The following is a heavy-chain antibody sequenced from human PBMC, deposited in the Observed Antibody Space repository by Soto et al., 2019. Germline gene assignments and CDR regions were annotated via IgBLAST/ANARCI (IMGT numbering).Heavy chain of an antibody. V-gene: IGHV1-69*06. J-gene: IGHJ1*01. CDR2: IIPIFGKA. CDR3: ARGKGSARPSTEYFQH. CDR1: GGTFSSYA. D-gene: IGHD6-6*01. Sequence: QVQLVQSGAEVKKPGSSVKVSCKASGGTFSSYAISWVRQAPGQGLEWMGGIIPIFGKANYAQKFQGRVKITADKSKSTAYRELSSPRPEETAVYYGARGKGSARPSTEYFQHWGQGTLVTVSS.